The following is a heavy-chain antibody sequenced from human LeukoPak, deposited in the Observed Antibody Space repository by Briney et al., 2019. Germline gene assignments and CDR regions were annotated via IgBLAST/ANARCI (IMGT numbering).Heavy chain of an antibody. V-gene: IGHV3-23*01. J-gene: IGHJ5*02. CDR3: ARQIYSGSGAYYH. D-gene: IGHD2-15*01. CDR1: GFTFSSYA. Sequence: GGSLRLSCAASGFTFSSYAMSWVRQAPGKGLEWVSAISGSGGSTYYADSVKGRFTISRDNSKNTLYLQMNSLRAEDAAVYYCARQIYSGSGAYYHWGQGTLVTVSS. CDR2: ISGSGGST.